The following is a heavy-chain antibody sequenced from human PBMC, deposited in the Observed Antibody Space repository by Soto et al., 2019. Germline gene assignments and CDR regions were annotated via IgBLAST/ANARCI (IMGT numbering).Heavy chain of an antibody. CDR1: GFTFSSYS. J-gene: IGHJ4*02. D-gene: IGHD5-18*01. CDR2: ISSSSSTI. V-gene: IGHV3-48*02. Sequence: GGSLRLSCAASGFTFSSYSMNWVRQAPGKGLEWVSYISSSSSTIYYADSVKGRFTISRDNAKNSLYLQMNSLRDEDTAVYYCAREDSGYSYPVLDYWGQGTLVTVSS. CDR3: AREDSGYSYPVLDY.